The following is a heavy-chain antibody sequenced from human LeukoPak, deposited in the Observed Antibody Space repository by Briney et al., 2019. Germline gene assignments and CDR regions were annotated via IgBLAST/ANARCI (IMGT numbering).Heavy chain of an antibody. Sequence: GRCLRLSCAASGFTFSSHSMKWVRQAPGKGLEWVSSISSSSSYIYYADSVKGRFTISRDNAKNSLYLQMNSLRAEDTAVYYCARVPTRDDGLDKSYFDYWGQGTLVTVSS. V-gene: IGHV3-21*01. D-gene: IGHD4-17*01. CDR2: ISSSSSYI. J-gene: IGHJ4*02. CDR1: GFTFSSHS. CDR3: ARVPTRDDGLDKSYFDY.